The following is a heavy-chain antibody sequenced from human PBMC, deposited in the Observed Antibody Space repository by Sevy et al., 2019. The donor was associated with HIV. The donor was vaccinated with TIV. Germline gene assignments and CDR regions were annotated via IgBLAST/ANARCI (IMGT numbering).Heavy chain of an antibody. CDR3: AKEYYDILTGYYTDYYYGMDV. J-gene: IGHJ6*02. CDR1: GFTFDDYA. D-gene: IGHD3-9*01. CDR2: ISWNSGSI. Sequence: GGSLRLSCAASGFTFDDYAMHWVRQAPGKGLEWVSGISWNSGSIGYAHSVKGRFTISRDNAKNSLYLQMNSLRAEDTALYYCAKEYYDILTGYYTDYYYGMDVWGQGTTVTVSS. V-gene: IGHV3-9*01.